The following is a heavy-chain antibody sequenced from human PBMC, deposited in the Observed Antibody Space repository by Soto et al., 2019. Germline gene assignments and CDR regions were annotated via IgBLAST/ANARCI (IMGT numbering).Heavy chain of an antibody. CDR3: ARVERGAATTVVDAFDI. V-gene: IGHV4-34*01. J-gene: IGHJ3*02. CDR2: MSHSGGT. CDR1: GGSVSGANYY. Sequence: QVQLQQWGAGLLKPSETLSLTCAVYGGSVSGANYYWSWIRQPPGKGLEWIGEMSHSGGTHFNPSSKSGFTLSVETSTNQFSLKMRSVTAADTALYYCARVERGAATTVVDAFDIWGPGTMVTVSS. D-gene: IGHD1-1*01.